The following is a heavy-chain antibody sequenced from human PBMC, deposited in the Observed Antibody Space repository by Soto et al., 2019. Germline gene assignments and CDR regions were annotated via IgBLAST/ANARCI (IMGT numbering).Heavy chain of an antibody. CDR2: IYYSGST. J-gene: IGHJ5*02. V-gene: IGHV4-59*01. CDR3: ARGPIGYCSGGSCWFDP. CDR1: GGSISSYY. D-gene: IGHD2-15*01. Sequence: QVQLQESGPGLVKPSETLSLTCTVSGGSISSYYWSWIRQPPGKGLEWIGYIYYSGSTNYNPSLKSRVTISVDTFKNQFSLKLSSVTAADTAVYYCARGPIGYCSGGSCWFDPWGQGTLVTVSS.